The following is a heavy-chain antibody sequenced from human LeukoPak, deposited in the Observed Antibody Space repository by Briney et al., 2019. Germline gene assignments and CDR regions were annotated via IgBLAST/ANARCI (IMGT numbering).Heavy chain of an antibody. Sequence: GGSLRLSCAASGFTFSSHWMSWVRQAPGKGLEWVANIKQDGSEKYYVDSVKGRFTISRDNAKNSLYLQMNSLRAEDTAVYYCAKQLRVYYYMDVWGKGTTVTVSS. V-gene: IGHV3-7*03. D-gene: IGHD1-1*01. CDR3: AKQLRVYYYMDV. CDR2: IKQDGSEK. CDR1: GFTFSSHW. J-gene: IGHJ6*03.